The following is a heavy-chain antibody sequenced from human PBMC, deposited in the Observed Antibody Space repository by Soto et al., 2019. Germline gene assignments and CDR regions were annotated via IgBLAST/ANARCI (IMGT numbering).Heavy chain of an antibody. Sequence: PSETLSLTCTVSGGSISSYYWSWIRQPPGKGLEWIGYIYYSGSTNYNPSLKSRVTISVDTSKNQFSLKLSSVTAADTAVYYCARDVNGDYGYFDYWGQGTLVTVSS. CDR3: ARDVNGDYGYFDY. CDR1: GGSISSYY. J-gene: IGHJ4*02. CDR2: IYYSGST. D-gene: IGHD4-17*01. V-gene: IGHV4-59*01.